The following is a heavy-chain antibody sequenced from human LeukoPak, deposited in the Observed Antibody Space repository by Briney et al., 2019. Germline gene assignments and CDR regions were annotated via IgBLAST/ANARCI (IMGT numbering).Heavy chain of an antibody. CDR3: ARLELLREGSDY. CDR2: INHSGST. CDR1: GGSFSGYY. J-gene: IGHJ4*02. V-gene: IGHV4-34*01. D-gene: IGHD2-15*01. Sequence: SETLSLTCAVYGGSFSGYYWSWIRQPPGKGLEWIGEINHSGSTNYNPSLKSRVTISVDTSKNQFSLKLSSVTAADTAVYYCARLELLREGSDYWGQGTLVTVSS.